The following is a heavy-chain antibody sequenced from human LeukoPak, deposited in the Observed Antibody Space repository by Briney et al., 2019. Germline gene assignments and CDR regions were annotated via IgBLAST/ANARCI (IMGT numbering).Heavy chain of an antibody. CDR1: GDSISTSKSY. V-gene: IGHV4-39*01. CDR2: IYYTGNT. J-gene: IGHJ6*03. Sequence: ESSETLSLTCTVSGDSISTSKSYWGWIRQPPLKGLEWIGSIYYTGNTYYNASLKSRVTISVDTSKNQFSLSLTSVTAADTAVYYCARGPNRFEGRHYYGSGSYYMDVWGKGTTATVSS. CDR3: ARGPNRFEGRHYYGSGSYYMDV. D-gene: IGHD3-10*01.